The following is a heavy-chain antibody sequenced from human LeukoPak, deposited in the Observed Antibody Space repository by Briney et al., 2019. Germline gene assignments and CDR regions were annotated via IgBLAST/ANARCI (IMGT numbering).Heavy chain of an antibody. J-gene: IGHJ4*02. V-gene: IGHV4-4*07. CDR1: GGSISSYY. CDR2: IYTSGST. CDR3: ARSGEYYYDSSGPTDY. Sequence: PSETLSLTCTVSGGSISSYYWSWIRQPAGKGLEWIGRIYTSGSTNYNPSLKSRVTMSVDTSKNQFSLKLSSVTAADTAVYYCARSGEYYYDSSGPTDYWGQGTLVTVSS. D-gene: IGHD3-22*01.